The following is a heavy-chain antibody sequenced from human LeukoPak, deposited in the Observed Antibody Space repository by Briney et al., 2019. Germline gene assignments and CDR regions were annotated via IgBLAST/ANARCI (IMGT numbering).Heavy chain of an antibody. D-gene: IGHD6-19*01. J-gene: IGHJ6*03. V-gene: IGHV1-8*01. CDR2: MNPNSGNT. CDR1: GYTFTSYD. CDR3: ARGGLIGYSSGWYPYYYYYYMDV. Sequence: ASVKVSCKASGYTFTSYDINWVRQATGQGLEWMGWMNPNSGNTGYAQKFQGRVTMTRNTSISTAYMERSSLRSEDTAVYYCARGGLIGYSSGWYPYYYYYYMDVWGKGTTVTFSS.